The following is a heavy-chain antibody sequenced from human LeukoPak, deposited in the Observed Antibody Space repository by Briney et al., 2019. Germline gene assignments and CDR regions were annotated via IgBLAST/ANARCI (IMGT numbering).Heavy chain of an antibody. J-gene: IGHJ3*02. CDR2: IIPIFGTA. D-gene: IGHD1-26*01. Sequence: SVKVSCKASGGTFSSYAISWVRQAPGQGLEWMGGIIPIFGTANYAQKFQGRVTITADESTSTAYMELSSLRSEDTAVYYCARNSGSYHDAFDIWGQGTMVTVSS. CDR1: GGTFSSYA. V-gene: IGHV1-69*13. CDR3: ARNSGSYHDAFDI.